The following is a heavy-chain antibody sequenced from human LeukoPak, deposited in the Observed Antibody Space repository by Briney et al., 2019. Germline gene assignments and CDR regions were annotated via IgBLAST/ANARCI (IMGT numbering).Heavy chain of an antibody. D-gene: IGHD4-11*01. CDR3: ARPNYSNRLAPFDY. J-gene: IGHJ4*02. CDR1: GFTFSSYS. CDR2: ISSSSSYI. V-gene: IGHV3-21*01. Sequence: GGSLRLSCAASGFTFSSYSMNWVRQAPGKGLEWVSSISSSSSYIYYADSVKGRFTISRDNAKNPLYLQMNSLRAEDTAVYYCARPNYSNRLAPFDYWGQGTLVTVSS.